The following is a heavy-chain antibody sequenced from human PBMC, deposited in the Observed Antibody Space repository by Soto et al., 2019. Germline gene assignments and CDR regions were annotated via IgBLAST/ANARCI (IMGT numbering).Heavy chain of an antibody. D-gene: IGHD2-8*01. V-gene: IGHV3-23*01. Sequence: GGSLRLSCAASGFTFSSSAMSWVRQAPGKGLEWVSAISGSGGSTYYADSVKDRFTISRDNSKNTLCLQMNSLRAEDTAVYYCAKDLIARRYFDYWGQGTLVTVSS. CDR2: ISGSGGST. J-gene: IGHJ4*02. CDR1: GFTFSSSA. CDR3: AKDLIARRYFDY.